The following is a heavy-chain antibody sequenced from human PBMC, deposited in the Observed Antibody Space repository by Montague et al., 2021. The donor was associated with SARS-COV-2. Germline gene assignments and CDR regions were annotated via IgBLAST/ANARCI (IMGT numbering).Heavy chain of an antibody. D-gene: IGHD3-16*01. V-gene: IGHV3-23*01. J-gene: IGHJ2*01. CDR1: GFAFSNYA. CDR3: AKNGGSGSLVYWYFDL. CDR2: IFRSGAGT. Sequence: SLRLSCAASGFAFSNYAMSWVRQAPGKGLEWVSSIFRSGAGTYYADSVQGRFTISRDNSKNTVFLHMNSLTAEDTAVYYCAKNGGSGSLVYWYFDLWGRGTLVPVSS.